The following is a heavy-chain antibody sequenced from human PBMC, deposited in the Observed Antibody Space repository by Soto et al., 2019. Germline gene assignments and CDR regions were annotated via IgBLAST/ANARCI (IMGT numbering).Heavy chain of an antibody. Sequence: QVQLVESGGGVVQPGRSLRLSCAASGFTFSSYAMHWVRQAPGKGLEWVAVISYDGSNKYYAVSVKGRFTISRDNSKNTLYREMNSLRAEDTAVYYCARLTSAPYYYDSSGYYPNDAFDIWGQGTMVTVSS. CDR1: GFTFSSYA. V-gene: IGHV3-30-3*01. J-gene: IGHJ3*02. D-gene: IGHD3-22*01. CDR3: ARLTSAPYYYDSSGYYPNDAFDI. CDR2: ISYDGSNK.